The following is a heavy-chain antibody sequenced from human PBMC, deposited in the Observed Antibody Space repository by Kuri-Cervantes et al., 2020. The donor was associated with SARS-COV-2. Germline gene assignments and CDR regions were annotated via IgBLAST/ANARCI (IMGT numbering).Heavy chain of an antibody. CDR3: ARVEYSNYYFDY. V-gene: IGHV3-11*04. D-gene: IGHD4-11*01. J-gene: IGHJ4*02. Sequence: GGSLRLSCAASGFTFSDYYMSWIRQAPGKGLEWVSYISSSGSTIYYADSVKGRFTISRVNAKNSLYLQMNSLRAEDTAVYYCARVEYSNYYFDYWGQGTLVTVSS. CDR2: ISSSGSTI. CDR1: GFTFSDYY.